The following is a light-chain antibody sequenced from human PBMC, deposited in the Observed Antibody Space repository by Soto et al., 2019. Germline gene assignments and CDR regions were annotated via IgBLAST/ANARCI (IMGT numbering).Light chain of an antibody. Sequence: DIQMTQSPSSLSASVGDRVTITCRASQSIDNYLSWYQQIPGKAPKLLIYAASNLQRGVPSRFSGSGSGTEFTLTISSLQPDDFATYYCQQYNTYSTFGQGTRLEIK. V-gene: IGKV1-39*01. CDR1: QSIDNY. CDR3: QQYNTYST. J-gene: IGKJ5*01. CDR2: AAS.